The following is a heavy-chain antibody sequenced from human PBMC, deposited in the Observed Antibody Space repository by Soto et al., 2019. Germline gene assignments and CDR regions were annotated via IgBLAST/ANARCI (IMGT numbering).Heavy chain of an antibody. CDR3: GKCLRSIFGWGSPRPAFDI. D-gene: IGHD3-10*01. V-gene: IGHV3-23*01. J-gene: IGHJ3*02. CDR2: ISGSGGST. CDR1: GFTFSSYA. Sequence: GSLRLSCAASGFTFSSYAMSCGRQSPGKGLDWVSAISGSGGSTYYADSVKGRFTISRDNSKNTLYLQMNSLRSEDTAVYYCGKCLRSIFGWGSPRPAFDIWGPGXMVPV.